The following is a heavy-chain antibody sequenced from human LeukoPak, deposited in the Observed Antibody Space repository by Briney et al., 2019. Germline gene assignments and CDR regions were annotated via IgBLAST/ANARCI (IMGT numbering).Heavy chain of an antibody. D-gene: IGHD6-6*01. V-gene: IGHV3-21*01. CDR3: AREREIAARPPDY. CDR2: ISSSSSYI. CDR1: GFTFSSYS. J-gene: IGHJ4*02. Sequence: GGSLRISCAASGFTFSSYSMNWVRQAPGKGLEWVSSISSSSSYIYYADSVKGRFTISRDNAKNSLYLQMNSLRAEDTAVYYCAREREIAARPPDYWGQGTLVTVSS.